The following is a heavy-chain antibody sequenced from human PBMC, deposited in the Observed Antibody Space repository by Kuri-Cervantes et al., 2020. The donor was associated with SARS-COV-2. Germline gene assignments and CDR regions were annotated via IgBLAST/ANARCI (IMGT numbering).Heavy chain of an antibody. CDR3: AKDGSGYYYGSSGYYASAFDI. V-gene: IGHV3-74*01. J-gene: IGHJ3*02. D-gene: IGHD3-22*01. CDR1: GFTFSSYW. CDR2: INSDGSST. Sequence: GESLKISCAASGFTFSSYWMHWVRQAPGKGLVWVSRINSDGSSTSYADSVKGRFTVSRDNAKNTLYLQMDSLRAEDTAVYYCAKDGSGYYYGSSGYYASAFDIWGQGTMVTVSS.